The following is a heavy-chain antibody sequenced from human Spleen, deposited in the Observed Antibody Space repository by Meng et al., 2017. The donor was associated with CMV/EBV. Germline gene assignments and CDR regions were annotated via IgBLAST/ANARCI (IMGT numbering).Heavy chain of an antibody. Sequence: ASVKVSCKASGYTFTAYYIHWVRQAPGQDLEWMGWINPNTGGTNYAQKFQGRVTMTRDTSISTAYMEVNRLRPNDTAVYYCARDQVWEGGSYSLFDNWGQGTLVTVSS. CDR1: GYTFTAYY. J-gene: IGHJ4*02. CDR2: INPNTGGT. D-gene: IGHD1-26*01. CDR3: ARDQVWEGGSYSLFDN. V-gene: IGHV1-2*02.